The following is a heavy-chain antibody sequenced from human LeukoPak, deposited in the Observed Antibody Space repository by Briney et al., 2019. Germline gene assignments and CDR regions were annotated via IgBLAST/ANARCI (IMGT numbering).Heavy chain of an antibody. J-gene: IGHJ6*03. V-gene: IGHV4-39*01. CDR3: ARHLFAAMGNMDV. CDR2: IYYSGST. Sequence: PSETLSLTCTVSGGSISSSSYYLGWIRQPPGKGLEWIGSIYYSGSTYYNPSLKSRVTISVDTSKNQFSLKLSSVTAADTAVYYCARHLFAAMGNMDVWGKGTTVTVSS. CDR1: GGSISSSSYY. D-gene: IGHD2-2*01.